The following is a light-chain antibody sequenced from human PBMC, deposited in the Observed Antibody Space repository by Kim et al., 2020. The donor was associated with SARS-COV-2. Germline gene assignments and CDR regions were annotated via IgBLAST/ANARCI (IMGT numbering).Light chain of an antibody. CDR1: QGINNY. J-gene: IGKJ5*01. Sequence: ASVGDRVTITCRASQGINNYLSWYQQKPGKAPNLLIYAESSLQSGVPSRFSGSGSGADFTLTISSLQPEDFATYYCQQSYTTPRTFGQGTRLEIK. CDR2: AES. V-gene: IGKV1-39*01. CDR3: QQSYTTPRT.